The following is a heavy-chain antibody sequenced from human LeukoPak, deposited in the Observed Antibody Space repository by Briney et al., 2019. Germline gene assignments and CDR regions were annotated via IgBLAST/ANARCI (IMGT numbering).Heavy chain of an antibody. Sequence: PGGSLRLSCAASGFTFSSYGMHWVRQALGKGLEWVAFIRYDGSNKYYADSVKGRFTISRDNSKNTLYLQMNSLRAEDTAVYYCAKDQLALVVVPAAPDYWGQGTLVTVSS. CDR2: IRYDGSNK. D-gene: IGHD2-2*01. CDR1: GFTFSSYG. CDR3: AKDQLALVVVPAAPDY. V-gene: IGHV3-30*02. J-gene: IGHJ4*02.